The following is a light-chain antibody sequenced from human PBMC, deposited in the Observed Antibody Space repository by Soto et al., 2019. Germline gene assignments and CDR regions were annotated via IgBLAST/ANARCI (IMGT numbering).Light chain of an antibody. CDR1: QSISYF. CDR3: QQRSRA. V-gene: IGKV3-11*01. Sequence: EIVLTQSPATLSLSPGERVTLSCRASQSISYFLAWYQQKPGQSPRLLIYDASTRATGIPTRFTGSGSGTDFTLTISNLEPEDFAVYYCQQRSRAFGQGTKVEFK. J-gene: IGKJ1*01. CDR2: DAS.